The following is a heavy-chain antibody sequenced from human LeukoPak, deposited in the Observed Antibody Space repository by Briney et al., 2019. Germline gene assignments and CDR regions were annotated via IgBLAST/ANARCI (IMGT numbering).Heavy chain of an antibody. J-gene: IGHJ4*02. CDR1: GFTFTDCW. D-gene: IGHD3-10*01. CDR2: MKQDGREK. Sequence: GGSLRLSCAASGFTFTDCWMTWVRQAPGKGLEWVANMKQDGREKWYVDSVKGRFTISRDNAKNSLYLQMNSLRAEDTAVYYCARGAGVFDYWGQGTLVTVSS. CDR3: ARGAGVFDY. V-gene: IGHV3-7*01.